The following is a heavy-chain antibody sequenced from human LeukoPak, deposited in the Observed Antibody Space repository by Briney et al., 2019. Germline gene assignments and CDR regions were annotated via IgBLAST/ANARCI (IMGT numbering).Heavy chain of an antibody. J-gene: IGHJ5*02. CDR3: ATDGIAAAGQYNWFDP. Sequence: ASVKVSCKASGYTFTSYGISWVRQAPGQGLEWMGWISAYNGNTNYAQKLQGRVTMTTDTSTSTAYMELSSLRSEDTAVYYCATDGIAAAGQYNWFDPWGQGTLVTVSS. CDR2: ISAYNGNT. V-gene: IGHV1-18*01. D-gene: IGHD6-13*01. CDR1: GYTFTSYG.